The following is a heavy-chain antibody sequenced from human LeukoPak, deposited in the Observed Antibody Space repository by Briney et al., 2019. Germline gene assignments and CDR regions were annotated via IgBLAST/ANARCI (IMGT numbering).Heavy chain of an antibody. CDR1: GGSISSSSYY. Sequence: SETLSLTCIVSGGSISSSSYYWGWIRQPPGKGLEWIGSIYYSGSTYYNPSLKSRVTISVDTSKNQFSLKLSSVTAADTAVYYCARHTSYYYYYGMDVWGQGTTVTVSS. CDR2: IYYSGST. J-gene: IGHJ6*02. CDR3: ARHTSYYYYYGMDV. V-gene: IGHV4-39*01.